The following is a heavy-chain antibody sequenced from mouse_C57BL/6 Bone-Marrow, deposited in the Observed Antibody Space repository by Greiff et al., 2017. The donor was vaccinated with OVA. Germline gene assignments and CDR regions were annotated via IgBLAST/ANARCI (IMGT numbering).Heavy chain of an antibody. V-gene: IGHV1-64*01. CDR2: IHPNSGST. CDR3: ARLATVLPGFAD. J-gene: IGHJ3*01. CDR1: GYTFTSYW. D-gene: IGHD1-1*01. Sequence: VQLQQPGAELVKPGASVKLSCKASGYTFTSYWMHWVKQRPGQGLEWIGMIHPNSGSTNYNEKFKSKATLTVDKSSSTAYMQLSSLTSEDSAVYDCARLATVLPGFADWGQGTLVTVSA.